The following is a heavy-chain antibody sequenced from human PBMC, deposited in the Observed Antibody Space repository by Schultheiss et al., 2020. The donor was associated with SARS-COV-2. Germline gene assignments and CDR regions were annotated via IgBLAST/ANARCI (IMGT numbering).Heavy chain of an antibody. CDR3: ARSESGFLEWFYGMDV. V-gene: IGHV3-48*03. J-gene: IGHJ6*02. CDR1: GFTFSSYE. CDR2: ISSSGSTI. D-gene: IGHD3-3*01. Sequence: GGSLRLSCAASGFTFSSYEMNWVRQAPGKGLEWVSYISSSGSTIYYADSVKGRFTISRDNAKNSLYLQMNSLRAEDTAVYYCARSESGFLEWFYGMDVWAKGPRSPSP.